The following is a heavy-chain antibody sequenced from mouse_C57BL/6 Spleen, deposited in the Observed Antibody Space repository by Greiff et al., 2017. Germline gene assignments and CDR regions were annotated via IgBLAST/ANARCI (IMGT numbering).Heavy chain of an antibody. J-gene: IGHJ4*01. V-gene: IGHV1-69*01. CDR3: ARRYYYAMDY. Sequence: QVQLQQPGAELVMPGASVKLSCKASGYTFTSYWMHWVKQRPGQGLEWIGEIDPSDSYTNYNQKLKGKSTLTVDKSSSTAYLQLSSLTSEDSSVYYCARRYYYAMDYWGQGTSVTVSS. CDR2: IDPSDSYT. CDR1: GYTFTSYW.